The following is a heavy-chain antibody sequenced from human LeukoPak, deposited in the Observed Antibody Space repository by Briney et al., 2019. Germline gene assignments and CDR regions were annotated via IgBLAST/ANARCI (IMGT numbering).Heavy chain of an antibody. CDR3: ARGGSYLSAFDI. CDR2: IYSGGST. V-gene: IGHV3-53*01. CDR1: GFNFGSYS. D-gene: IGHD1-26*01. Sequence: GGSLRLSCAASGFNFGSYSMTWVRQAPGKGLEWVSIIYSGGSTFYADSVKGRFTISRDNSKNTLYLQMNSLRAEDTAVYYCARGGSYLSAFDIWGQGTMVTVSS. J-gene: IGHJ3*02.